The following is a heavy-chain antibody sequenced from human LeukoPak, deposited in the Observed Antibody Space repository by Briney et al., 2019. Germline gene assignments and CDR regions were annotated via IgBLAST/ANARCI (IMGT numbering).Heavy chain of an antibody. Sequence: SSETLSLTCAVYGGSFSGYYWSWIRQPPGKGLEWIGEINHSGSTNYNPSLKSRVTISVDTSKNQFSLKLSSVTAADTAVYYCARLQGIAAAGRDVWGKGTTVTISS. CDR3: ARLQGIAAAGRDV. CDR1: GGSFSGYY. D-gene: IGHD6-13*01. CDR2: INHSGST. J-gene: IGHJ6*04. V-gene: IGHV4-34*01.